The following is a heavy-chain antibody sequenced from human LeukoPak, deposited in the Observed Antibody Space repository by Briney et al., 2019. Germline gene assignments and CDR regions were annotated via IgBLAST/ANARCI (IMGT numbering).Heavy chain of an antibody. D-gene: IGHD2-15*01. CDR2: IYYSGST. CDR1: GGSISSGGYY. CDR3: ARGSIVVVVAA. V-gene: IGHV4-31*03. Sequence: SETLSLTCTVSGGSISSGGYYWSWIRQHPGKGLEWIGYIYYSGSTYYNPSLKSRVTISVDTSKNQFSLKLSSVTAADTAVYYCARGSIVVVVAAWGQGTLVTVSS. J-gene: IGHJ4*02.